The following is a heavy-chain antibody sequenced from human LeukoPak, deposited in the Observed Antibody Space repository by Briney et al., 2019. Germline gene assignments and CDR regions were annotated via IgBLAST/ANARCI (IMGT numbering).Heavy chain of an antibody. CDR3: ARDGAGRHYFDY. CDR1: AFTFSGYD. CDR2: IRYDGSNK. J-gene: IGHJ4*02. Sequence: GGSLRLSCAASAFTFSGYDMHWVRQAPGKRLEWVAFIRYDGSNKYYADSVKGRFTISRDNSKNTLYLQMNSLSAEDTAVYYCARDGAGRHYFDYWGQGTLVTVSS. V-gene: IGHV3-30*02. D-gene: IGHD3-16*01.